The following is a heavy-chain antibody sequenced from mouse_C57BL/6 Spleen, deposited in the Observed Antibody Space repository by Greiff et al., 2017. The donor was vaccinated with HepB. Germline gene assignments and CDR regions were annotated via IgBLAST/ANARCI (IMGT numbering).Heavy chain of an antibody. D-gene: IGHD1-1*01. V-gene: IGHV1-55*01. J-gene: IGHJ4*01. CDR3: AKTVVAYYYAMDY. Sequence: VQLQQPGAELVKPGASVKMSCKASGYTFTSYWITWVKQRPGQGLEWIGDIYPGSGSTNYNEKFKSKATLTVDTSSSTAYMQLSSLTSEDSAVYYCAKTVVAYYYAMDYWGQGTSVTVSS. CDR1: GYTFTSYW. CDR2: IYPGSGST.